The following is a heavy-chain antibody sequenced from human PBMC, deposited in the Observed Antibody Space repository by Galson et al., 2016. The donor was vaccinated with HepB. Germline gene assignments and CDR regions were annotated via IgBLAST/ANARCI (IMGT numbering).Heavy chain of an antibody. D-gene: IGHD6-19*01. Sequence: SVKVSCKASGYTFSSFGVSWVRQAPGQGLEWMGWISAHNGNTNFDQKFQGRVTMTTDTSTSTAYMELRSLRSDDSAVYYCASSGAVAGNEFDYWGQGTLVTVSS. V-gene: IGHV1-18*01. CDR1: GYTFSSFG. CDR2: ISAHNGNT. CDR3: ASSGAVAGNEFDY. J-gene: IGHJ4*02.